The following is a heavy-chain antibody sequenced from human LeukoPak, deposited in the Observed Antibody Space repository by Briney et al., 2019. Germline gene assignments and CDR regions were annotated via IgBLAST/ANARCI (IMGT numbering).Heavy chain of an antibody. CDR3: AKRGVVVRVILVGFHKEAYYFDS. D-gene: IGHD3-10*01. J-gene: IGHJ4*02. Sequence: GGSLRLTCAVSGITLSNYGMSWVRQAPGKGLEWVAGISDSGGRTNYADSVKGRFTISRDNPKNTLYLQMNSLRAEDTAVYFCAKRGVVVRVILVGFHKEAYYFDSWGQGALVTVSS. CDR2: ISDSGGRT. V-gene: IGHV3-23*01. CDR1: GITLSNYG.